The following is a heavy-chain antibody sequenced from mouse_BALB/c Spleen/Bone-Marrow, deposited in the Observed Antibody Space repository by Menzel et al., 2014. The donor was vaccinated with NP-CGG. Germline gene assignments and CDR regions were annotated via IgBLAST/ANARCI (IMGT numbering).Heavy chain of an antibody. CDR3: ARETAIVADFDY. V-gene: IGHV3-1*02. J-gene: IGHJ2*01. CDR1: AYSITSDYG. D-gene: IGHD1-1*01. Sequence: EVKLMESGPDLVKPSQSVSLTCTVTAYSITSDYGWHWIRQFPGNRLAWMAYIHYSGNTDYNPSLKSRISITRDTSKNQFFLQLNSVTTEDTATYYCARETAIVADFDYWGQGTTLTVSS. CDR2: IHYSGNT.